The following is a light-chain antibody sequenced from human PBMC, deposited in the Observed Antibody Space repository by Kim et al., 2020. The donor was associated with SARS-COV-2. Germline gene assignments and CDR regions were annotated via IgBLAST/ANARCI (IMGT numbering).Light chain of an antibody. Sequence: PGERATLSCRASQSVSKNFLAWYRQRXGQPPSLLIYGASTRATGIPDRISGSGSGTDFTLTITRLEPEDFAVYYCQQYGTPPYTFGQGTKLE. CDR1: QSVSKNF. V-gene: IGKV3-20*01. CDR2: GAS. CDR3: QQYGTPPYT. J-gene: IGKJ2*01.